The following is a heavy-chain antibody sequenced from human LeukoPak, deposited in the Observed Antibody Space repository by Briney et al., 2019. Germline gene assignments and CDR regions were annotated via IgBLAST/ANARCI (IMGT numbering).Heavy chain of an antibody. Sequence: ASVKVSCKASGYTFTGYYMHWVRQAPGQGLEWMGWINPTSGGTNYAQKFQGRVTMTRDTSISTAYMELSRLRSDDTAVYYCATLSYGSGIPFDYWGQGTLVTVSS. CDR3: ATLSYGSGIPFDY. D-gene: IGHD3-10*01. V-gene: IGHV1-2*02. CDR1: GYTFTGYY. J-gene: IGHJ4*02. CDR2: INPTSGGT.